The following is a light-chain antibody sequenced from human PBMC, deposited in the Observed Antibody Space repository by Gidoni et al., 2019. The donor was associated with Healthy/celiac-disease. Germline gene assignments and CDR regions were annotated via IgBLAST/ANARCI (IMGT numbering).Light chain of an antibody. V-gene: IGLV1-40*01. CDR3: QSYDSSLSGVV. CDR1: SSNIGAGYD. CDR2: GNS. Sequence: QSVLTQQPSVSGAPGQRVTISCTGSSSNIGAGYDVHWYQQRPGTAPKLLIYGNSNRPSGVPDRFSGSKSGTSASLAITGLQAEDEADYYCQSYDSSLSGVVFGGGTKLTVL. J-gene: IGLJ2*01.